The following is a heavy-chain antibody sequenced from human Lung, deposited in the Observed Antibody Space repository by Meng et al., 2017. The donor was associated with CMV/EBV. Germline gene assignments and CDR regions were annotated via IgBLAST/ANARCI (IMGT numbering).Heavy chain of an antibody. Sequence: QIQLVQSGAEVKKPGPLAKVSFKASGYTFTSYGISWVRQAPGQGLEWMGWISAYNGNTNYAQKLQGRVTMTTDTSTSTAYMELRSLRSDDTAVYYCARDPTKTHSGSYYDYWGQGTLVTVSS. CDR3: ARDPTKTHSGSYYDY. V-gene: IGHV1-18*01. D-gene: IGHD1-26*01. J-gene: IGHJ4*02. CDR2: ISAYNGNT. CDR1: GYTFTSYG.